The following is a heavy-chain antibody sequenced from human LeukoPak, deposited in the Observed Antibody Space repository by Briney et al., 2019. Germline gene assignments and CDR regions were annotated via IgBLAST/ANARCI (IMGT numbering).Heavy chain of an antibody. CDR1: GGSTTSINS. CDR2: VSLEGVR. J-gene: IGHJ4*02. CDR3: SRETGPFSPFGY. V-gene: IGHV4-4*02. D-gene: IGHD7-27*01. Sequence: PSETLSLPGRVSGGSTTSINSYLWVRQFPGQGLQWIGEVSLEGVRNYNPSLTSRVTMSLDRATILLSLNLNSVTAADTAVYYCSRETGPFSPFGYGAEAILVTV.